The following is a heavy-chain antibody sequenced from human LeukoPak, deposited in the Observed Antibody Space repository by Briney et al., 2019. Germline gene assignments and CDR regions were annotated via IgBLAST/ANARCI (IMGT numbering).Heavy chain of an antibody. J-gene: IGHJ4*02. Sequence: PGGSLRLSCAASGFTFSSYSMNWVRQAPGEGLEWVSSISSSSSYIYYADSVKGRFTISRDNAKNSLYLQMNSLRAEDTAVYYCAGPMVSSTSYEDYWGQGTLVTVSS. D-gene: IGHD2-2*01. V-gene: IGHV3-21*01. CDR3: AGPMVSSTSYEDY. CDR1: GFTFSSYS. CDR2: ISSSSSYI.